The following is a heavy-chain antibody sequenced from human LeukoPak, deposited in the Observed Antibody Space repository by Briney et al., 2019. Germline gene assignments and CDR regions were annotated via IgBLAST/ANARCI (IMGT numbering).Heavy chain of an antibody. J-gene: IGHJ3*02. CDR1: GGSISSYY. V-gene: IGHV4-59*12. D-gene: IGHD3-10*01. CDR2: IYHSGST. CDR3: ARVGQVYDAFDI. Sequence: SETLSLTCTVSGGSISSYYWSWIRQPPGKGLEWIGYIYHSGSTYYNPSLKSRVTISVDRSKNQFSLKLSSVTAADTAVYYCARVGQVYDAFDIWGQGTMVTVSS.